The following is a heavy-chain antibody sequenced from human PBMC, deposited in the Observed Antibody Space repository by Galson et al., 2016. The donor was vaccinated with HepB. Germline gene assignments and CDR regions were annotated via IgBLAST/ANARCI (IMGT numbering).Heavy chain of an antibody. V-gene: IGHV3-23*01. Sequence: SLRLSCAASGFTFNNFAMSWVRQAPGKVLEWVSTISDSAENTYYADSVRGRFTISRDSSKNTLFLQMNSLRAEDTAVYYCAKDHHNNYYYEDFDYWGQGTLVTVSS. CDR1: GFTFNNFA. D-gene: IGHD3-22*01. CDR3: AKDHHNNYYYEDFDY. J-gene: IGHJ4*02. CDR2: ISDSAENT.